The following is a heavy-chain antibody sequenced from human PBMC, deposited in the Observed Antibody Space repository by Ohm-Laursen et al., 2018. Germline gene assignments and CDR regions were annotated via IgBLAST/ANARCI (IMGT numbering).Heavy chain of an antibody. D-gene: IGHD2-2*02. Sequence: SLRLSCAASGFTFSDYYMSWIRQAPGKGLEWVSYISSSGNTIYYADSVKGRFTISRDNAKNSLYLQMNSPRAGDTAVYYCARALPDTYCSSTSCYSRGYYYYGMDVWGQGTTVTVSS. J-gene: IGHJ6*02. CDR1: GFTFSDYY. CDR3: ARALPDTYCSSTSCYSRGYYYYGMDV. V-gene: IGHV3-11*04. CDR2: ISSSGNTI.